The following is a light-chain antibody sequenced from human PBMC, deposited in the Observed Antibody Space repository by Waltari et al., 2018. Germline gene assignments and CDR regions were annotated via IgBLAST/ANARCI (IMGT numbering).Light chain of an antibody. CDR3: MQASHFPRA. Sequence: DIVLTQTSLSSPVTLGQPASISCRSSQNLVHSNGNTYLSWLRQRPGQPPRLLIYKISKRFSGVPDRFSGSGAETEFTLRISRVEAEDVGVYYCMQASHFPRAFGQGTKLEIK. CDR1: QNLVHSNGNTY. CDR2: KIS. J-gene: IGKJ2*01. V-gene: IGKV2-24*01.